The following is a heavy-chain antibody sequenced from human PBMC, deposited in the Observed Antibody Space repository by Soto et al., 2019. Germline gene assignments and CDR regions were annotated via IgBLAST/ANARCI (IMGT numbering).Heavy chain of an antibody. CDR2: ISSSGSTI. D-gene: IGHD2-15*01. CDR3: AREGRYCSGGRCYPLDY. Sequence: PGGSLRLSCAASGFTFSDYYMSWIRQAPGKWLEWVSYISSSGSTIYYADSVKGRFTISRDNAKNSLYLQMNSLRAEDTAVYYRAREGRYCSGGRCYPLDYWGQGXLVTVYS. J-gene: IGHJ4*02. V-gene: IGHV3-11*01. CDR1: GFTFSDYY.